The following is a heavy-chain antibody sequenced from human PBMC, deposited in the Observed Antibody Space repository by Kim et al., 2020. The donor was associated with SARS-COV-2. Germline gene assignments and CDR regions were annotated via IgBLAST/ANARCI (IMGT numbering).Heavy chain of an antibody. CDR2: ISAYNGNT. V-gene: IGHV1-18*01. J-gene: IGHJ6*02. CDR1: GYTFTSYG. D-gene: IGHD2-15*01. CDR3: ARDDSQDIVVVVAATYYGMDV. Sequence: ASVKVSCKASGYTFTSYGISWVRQAPGQGLEWMGWISAYNGNTNYAQKLQGRVTMTTDTSTSTAYMELRSLRSDDTAVYYCARDDSQDIVVVVAATYYGMDVWGQGTTVTVSS.